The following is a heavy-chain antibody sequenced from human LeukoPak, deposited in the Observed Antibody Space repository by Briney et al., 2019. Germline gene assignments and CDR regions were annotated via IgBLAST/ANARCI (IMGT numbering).Heavy chain of an antibody. Sequence: ASVKVSCKASGYTFTDYYIHWVRQAPGQGLECLGWINPNSGGTNYAQKFQGWVTMTRDTSINTAYMELSKLRSDDTAVYYCATLGSAAFDIWGQGTMVTVSS. CDR1: GYTFTDYY. J-gene: IGHJ3*02. V-gene: IGHV1-2*04. CDR2: INPNSGGT. D-gene: IGHD7-27*01. CDR3: ATLGSAAFDI.